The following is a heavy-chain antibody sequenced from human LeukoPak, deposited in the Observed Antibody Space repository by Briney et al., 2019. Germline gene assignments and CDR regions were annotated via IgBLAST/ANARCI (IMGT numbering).Heavy chain of an antibody. Sequence: GGSLRLSCAASGFTFSSYAMHWVHQAPGKGLEWVAVISYDGSNKYYADSVKGRFTISRDNSKNTLYLQMNSLRAEDTAVYYCAKGSSPFDYWGQGTLVTVSS. CDR3: AKGSSPFDY. CDR1: GFTFSSYA. V-gene: IGHV3-30*04. CDR2: ISYDGSNK. J-gene: IGHJ4*02. D-gene: IGHD6-13*01.